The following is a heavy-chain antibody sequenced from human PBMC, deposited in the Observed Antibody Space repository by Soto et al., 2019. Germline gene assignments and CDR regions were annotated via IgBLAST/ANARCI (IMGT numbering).Heavy chain of an antibody. CDR2: INPSGGST. J-gene: IGHJ6*02. Sequence: ASVKVSCKASGYTFTSYYMHWVRQAPGQGLEWMGIINPSGGSTSYAQKFQGRVTMTRDTSTSTVYMELSSLRSEDTAVYYCARDRGIVVVPAFGMDXWGQGTTVTVSS. CDR1: GYTFTSYY. V-gene: IGHV1-46*01. CDR3: ARDRGIVVVPAFGMDX. D-gene: IGHD2-2*01.